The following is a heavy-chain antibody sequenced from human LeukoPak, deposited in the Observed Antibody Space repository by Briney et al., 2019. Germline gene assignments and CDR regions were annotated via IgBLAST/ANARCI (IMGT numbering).Heavy chain of an antibody. CDR1: GGSISSGGYS. D-gene: IGHD3-3*01. J-gene: IGHJ6*02. CDR2: INHSGST. Sequence: SETLSLTCAVSGGSISSGGYSWSWIRQPPGKGLEWIGEINHSGSTNYNPSLKSRVTISVDTSKNQFSLKLSSVTAADTAVYYCARGRLGFLEWLSYGMDVWGQGTTVTVSS. V-gene: IGHV4-30-2*01. CDR3: ARGRLGFLEWLSYGMDV.